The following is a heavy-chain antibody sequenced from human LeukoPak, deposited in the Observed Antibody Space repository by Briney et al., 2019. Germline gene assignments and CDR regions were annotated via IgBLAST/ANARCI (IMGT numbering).Heavy chain of an antibody. V-gene: IGHV1-69*04. J-gene: IGHJ3*02. Sequence: VASVKVSCKASGGTFSSYAISWVRQAPGQGLEWMGRIIPILGIANYAQKFRGRVTITADKSTSTAYMELSSLRSEDTAVYYCARDKRSGWYGSDAFDIWGQGTMVTVSS. CDR3: ARDKRSGWYGSDAFDI. CDR1: GGTFSSYA. CDR2: IIPILGIA. D-gene: IGHD6-19*01.